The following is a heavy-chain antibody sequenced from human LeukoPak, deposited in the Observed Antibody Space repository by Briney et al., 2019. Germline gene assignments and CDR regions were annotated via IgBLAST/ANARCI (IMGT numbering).Heavy chain of an antibody. CDR1: GGSFSGYY. CDR2: INHSGST. Sequence: SETLSLTCAVYGGSFSGYYWSWIRQPPGKGLEWIGEINHSGSTNYNPSLKSRVTISVDTSKNQFSLKLSSVTAADTAVYYCARWGTYASSSNWFDPWGQGTLVTVSS. CDR3: ARWGTYASSSNWFDP. V-gene: IGHV4-34*01. J-gene: IGHJ5*02. D-gene: IGHD2-2*01.